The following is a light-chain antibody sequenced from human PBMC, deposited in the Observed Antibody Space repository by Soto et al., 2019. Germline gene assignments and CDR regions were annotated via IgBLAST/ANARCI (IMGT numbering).Light chain of an antibody. Sequence: ETLMTQSPDTLSVSLGESATLSCRASQSVSSNLAWYQQKPDQAPRLLIYGASTRATGIPARFSGSGSGTEFSLPISSLLSEDFAVYYCQQYSNWPPFTFGQGTQVEIK. CDR2: GAS. J-gene: IGKJ1*01. CDR1: QSVSSN. V-gene: IGKV3D-15*01. CDR3: QQYSNWPPFT.